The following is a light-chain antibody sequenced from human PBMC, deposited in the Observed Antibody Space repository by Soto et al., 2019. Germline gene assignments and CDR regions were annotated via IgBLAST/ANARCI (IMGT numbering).Light chain of an antibody. J-gene: IGLJ1*01. CDR1: SNDVGAYSF. CDR2: DVN. CDR3: SSYTSSSRV. V-gene: IGLV2-14*01. Sequence: SALTQPASVSGSPGQSIAISCTGTSNDVGAYSFVSWYQQHPGKAPKLIIYDVNSRPSGVSNRFSGSKSGNTASLTISGLQAEDEADYYCSSYTSSSRVFGTGTKVTVL.